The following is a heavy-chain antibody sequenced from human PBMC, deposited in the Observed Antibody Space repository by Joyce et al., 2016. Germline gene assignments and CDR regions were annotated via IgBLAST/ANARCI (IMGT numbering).Heavy chain of an antibody. J-gene: IGHJ4*02. CDR1: GFSFSNYS. CDR2: ISTRSTFI. V-gene: IGHV3-21*06. Sequence: EVQLVESGGGLVKPGGSLRLPCAASGFSFSNYSMNWVRQGPGKGLEWVSSISTRSTFIHYADSVKGRFTIARDNAKNSLYLQMNSLRAEDTAVYYCARDGGRSWGAYYFDYWGQGTLVTVSS. CDR3: ARDGGRSWGAYYFDY. D-gene: IGHD6-13*01.